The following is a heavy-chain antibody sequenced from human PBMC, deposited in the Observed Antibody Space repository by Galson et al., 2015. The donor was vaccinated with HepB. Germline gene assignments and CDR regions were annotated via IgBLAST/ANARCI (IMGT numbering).Heavy chain of an antibody. Sequence: SCKASGGTFISYTLSWVRQAPGQGLEWMGGIMPIFGTGNYAQKFQGRVTITADRSTSTTYMELSSLRSEDTAVYYCAGSTSSGWVFDYWGQGTLVTVSS. D-gene: IGHD6-19*01. V-gene: IGHV1-69*06. CDR3: AGSTSSGWVFDY. CDR2: IMPIFGTG. CDR1: GGTFISYT. J-gene: IGHJ4*02.